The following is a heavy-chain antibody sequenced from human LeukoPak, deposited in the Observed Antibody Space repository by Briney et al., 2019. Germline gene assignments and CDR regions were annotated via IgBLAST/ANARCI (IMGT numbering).Heavy chain of an antibody. V-gene: IGHV1-8*01. CDR3: AKERYDFWSGPYYGMDV. J-gene: IGHJ6*02. CDR2: MNPNSGNT. CDR1: GYTFTSYD. Sequence: ASVKVSCKASGYTFTSYDINWVRQATGQGLEWMGWMNPNSGNTGYAQKFQGRATMTRNTSISTAYMELSSLRSEDTAVYYCAKERYDFWSGPYYGMDVWGQGTTVTVSS. D-gene: IGHD3-3*01.